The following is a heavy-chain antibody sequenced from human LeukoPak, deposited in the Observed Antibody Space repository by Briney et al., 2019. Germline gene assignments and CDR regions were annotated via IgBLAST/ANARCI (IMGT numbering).Heavy chain of an antibody. CDR3: ARLGIAVAGALGC. V-gene: IGHV3-23*01. J-gene: IGHJ4*02. D-gene: IGHD6-19*01. Sequence: GGSLRLSCAASGFTFSSYAMSWVRQAPGKGLKWVSAISGSGGSTYYADSVKGRFTISRDNSKNTLYLQMNSLRAEDTAVYYCARLGIAVAGALGCWGQGTLVTVSS. CDR1: GFTFSSYA. CDR2: ISGSGGST.